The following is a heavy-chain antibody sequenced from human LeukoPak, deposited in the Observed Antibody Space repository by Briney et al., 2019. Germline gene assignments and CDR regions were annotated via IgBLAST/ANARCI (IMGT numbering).Heavy chain of an antibody. CDR2: FDPEDGET. Sequence: ASVKVSCKVSGYTLTELSMHWVRQAPGKGLEWMGGFDPEDGETIYAQKFQGRVTMTEDTSTDTAYMELSSPRSEDTAVYYCATYYVWGSYRYGYFDYWGQGTLVTVSS. V-gene: IGHV1-24*01. D-gene: IGHD3-16*02. CDR3: ATYYVWGSYRYGYFDY. J-gene: IGHJ4*02. CDR1: GYTLTELS.